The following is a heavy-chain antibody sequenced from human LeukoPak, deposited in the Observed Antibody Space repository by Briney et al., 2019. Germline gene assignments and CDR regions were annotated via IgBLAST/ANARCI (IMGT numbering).Heavy chain of an antibody. CDR3: ANPPLYCSSTSCYNG. Sequence: GGSLRLSCAASGFSVSNNHMSWVRQAPGKGLEWVSTIYSGGSTYYADSVKGRFTISRDNSKNTLYLQMNSLRAEDTAVYYCANPPLYCSSTSCYNGWGQGTLVTVSS. D-gene: IGHD2-2*02. J-gene: IGHJ4*02. CDR1: GFSVSNNH. V-gene: IGHV3-53*01. CDR2: IYSGGST.